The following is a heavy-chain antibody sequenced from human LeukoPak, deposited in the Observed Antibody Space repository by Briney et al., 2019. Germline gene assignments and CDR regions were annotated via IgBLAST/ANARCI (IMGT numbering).Heavy chain of an antibody. CDR3: ARDRVDSSSWFDY. D-gene: IGHD6-13*01. Sequence: VASVKVSCKASGYTFTGYYMHWVRQAPGQGLEWMGWINPNSGGTNYAQKFQGRVTMTRDTSISTAYMELSRLRSDDTAVYYCARDRVDSSSWFDYWGQGTLVTVSP. CDR1: GYTFTGYY. CDR2: INPNSGGT. J-gene: IGHJ4*02. V-gene: IGHV1-2*02.